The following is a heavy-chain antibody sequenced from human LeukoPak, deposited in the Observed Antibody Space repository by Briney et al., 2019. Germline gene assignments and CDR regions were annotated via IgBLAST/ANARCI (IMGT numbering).Heavy chain of an antibody. J-gene: IGHJ4*02. CDR2: ISGSGGST. Sequence: GGSLRLSCAASGFTFSSYAMSWVRQAPGKGLEWVSAISGSGGSTYYADSVKGRFTISRDNSKNTLYLQMNSLRAEDTAVYYCAKDALTYYDFWSGYPYYFDYWGQGTLVTVPS. V-gene: IGHV3-23*01. CDR3: AKDALTYYDFWSGYPYYFDY. CDR1: GFTFSSYA. D-gene: IGHD3-3*01.